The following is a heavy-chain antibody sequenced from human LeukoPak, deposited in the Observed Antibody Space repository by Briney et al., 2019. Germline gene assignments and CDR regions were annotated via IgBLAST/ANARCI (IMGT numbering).Heavy chain of an antibody. D-gene: IGHD6-19*01. CDR1: GFTFSSYG. CDR3: AKVQGIAVAGKNSYGMDV. Sequence: PGGSLRLSCAGSGFTFSSYGMHWVRQAPGKGLEWVAFIRYDGSNKYYADSVKGRFTISRDNSKNTLYLQMNSLRAEDTAVYYCAKVQGIAVAGKNSYGMDVWGQGTTVTVSS. V-gene: IGHV3-30*02. J-gene: IGHJ6*02. CDR2: IRYDGSNK.